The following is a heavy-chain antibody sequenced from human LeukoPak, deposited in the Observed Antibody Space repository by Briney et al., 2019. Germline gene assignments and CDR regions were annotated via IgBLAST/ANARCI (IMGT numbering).Heavy chain of an antibody. CDR2: IYYSGST. D-gene: IGHD4-23*01. Sequence: SEALSLTCTVSGGSISGYYWSWIRQPPGKGLEWIGYIYYSGSTNYNPSLKSRVTISVDTSKNQFSLKLSSVTAADTAVYYCARADGDGGNSGLGYWGQGTLVTVSS. V-gene: IGHV4-59*01. J-gene: IGHJ4*02. CDR1: GGSISGYY. CDR3: ARADGDGGNSGLGY.